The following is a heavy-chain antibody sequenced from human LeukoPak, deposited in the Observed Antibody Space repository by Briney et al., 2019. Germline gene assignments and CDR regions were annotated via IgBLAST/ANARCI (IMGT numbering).Heavy chain of an antibody. CDR2: ISGGST. V-gene: IGHV3-38-3*01. J-gene: IGHJ5*02. D-gene: IGHD2-2*01. CDR1: GFTVSSNE. Sequence: GGSLRLSCAASGFTVSSNEMSWVRQAPGKGLEWVSSISGGSTYYADSRKGRFTISRDNSKNSLYLQMNSLRAEDTALYYCVRDRCSSTSCHDSPNWFDPWGQGTLVTVSS. CDR3: VRDRCSSTSCHDSPNWFDP.